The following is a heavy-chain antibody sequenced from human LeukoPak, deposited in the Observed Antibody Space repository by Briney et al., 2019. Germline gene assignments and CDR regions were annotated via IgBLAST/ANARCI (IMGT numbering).Heavy chain of an antibody. CDR1: GFTLTTYF. V-gene: IGHV3-74*01. CDR3: ASSSGWYGP. CDR2: LNSDGST. Sequence: GGSLRLSCAASGFTLTTYFMHWVRQAPGQGLVWVSRLNSDGSTHYADSVKGRFTISRDSAKNTLYLQMNSLRAEDTAVYYCASSSGWYGPWGQGTLVTVSS. J-gene: IGHJ5*02. D-gene: IGHD3-22*01.